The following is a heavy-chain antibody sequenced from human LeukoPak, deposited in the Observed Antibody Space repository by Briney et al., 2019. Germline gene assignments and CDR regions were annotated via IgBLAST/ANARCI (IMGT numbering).Heavy chain of an antibody. J-gene: IGHJ4*02. CDR2: IIPVFGTA. CDR1: GGTFSSYA. Sequence: GGSLRLSCAASGGTFSSYAISWVRQAPGQGLEWMGGIIPVFGTANYAQKFQGRVTITADESTSTAYMELSSLRSEDTAVYYCAGVVPAARRTGTTQREGYWGQGTLVTVSS. V-gene: IGHV1-69*01. D-gene: IGHD2-2*01. CDR3: AGVVPAARRTGTTQREGY.